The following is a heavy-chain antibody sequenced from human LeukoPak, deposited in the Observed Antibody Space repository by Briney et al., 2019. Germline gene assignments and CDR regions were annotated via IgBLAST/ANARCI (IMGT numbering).Heavy chain of an antibody. J-gene: IGHJ4*02. CDR3: AKDIGEAAGKDY. V-gene: IGHV3-43*02. D-gene: IGHD6-13*01. CDR2: ISGDGAST. Sequence: GGSLRLSCAASGFTFDDYAMHWVRQAPGKSLAWVSLISGDGASTYYAGSVKGRFTISRDNSKNSLYLQMNSLRPEDAALYYCAKDIGEAAGKDYWGQGTLVTVSS. CDR1: GFTFDDYA.